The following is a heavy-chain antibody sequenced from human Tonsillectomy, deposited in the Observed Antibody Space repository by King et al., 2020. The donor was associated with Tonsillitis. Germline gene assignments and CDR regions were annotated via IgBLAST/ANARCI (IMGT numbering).Heavy chain of an antibody. CDR1: GFTFSSYA. Sequence: VQLVESGGGLVQPGGSLRLSCAASGFTFSSYAMTWVRQAPGKGLEWVSAVSGSGSTTHYADSVKGRFTASRDNSKNTLYLQMNSLRADDTAVYYCAKGRYSTSWGGPEIDYWGQGTLVTVSS. CDR2: VSGSGSTT. V-gene: IGHV3-23*04. D-gene: IGHD6-6*01. CDR3: AKGRYSTSWGGPEIDY. J-gene: IGHJ4*02.